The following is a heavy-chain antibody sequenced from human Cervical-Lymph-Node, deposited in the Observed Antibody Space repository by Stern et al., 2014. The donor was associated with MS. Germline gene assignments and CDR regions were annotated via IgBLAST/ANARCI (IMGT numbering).Heavy chain of an antibody. D-gene: IGHD5-24*01. CDR2: IHYSDTT. J-gene: IGHJ4*02. V-gene: IGHV4-30-4*01. CDR1: GGSISRAEYY. Sequence: QLQLQASRPELVKPSPTLSLTCAVTGGSISRAEYYWSWIRQSPGKGLEWNGYIHYSDTTYYTPSLKSRVTISVDTSKNQFSLKLRSVTAADTAVYYCSRDADGYSLVFGYWGRGTLVTVSS. CDR3: SRDADGYSLVFGY.